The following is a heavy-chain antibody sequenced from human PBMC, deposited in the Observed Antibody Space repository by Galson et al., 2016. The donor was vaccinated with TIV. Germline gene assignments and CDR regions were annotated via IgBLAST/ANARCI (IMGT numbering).Heavy chain of an antibody. V-gene: IGHV3-30*18. CDR3: AKDRDLYPPFMGTFDH. CDR2: MSYDGSNK. J-gene: IGHJ4*01. D-gene: IGHD7-27*01. Sequence: SLRLSCAASGFTFSGFGMHWVRQAPGKGLEWVAVMSYDGSNKDYADSVKGRLTISRDNSKNTLYLQMNSLSAEDTAVYYCAKDRDLYPPFMGTFDHWGHGTMVTVSS. CDR1: GFTFSGFG.